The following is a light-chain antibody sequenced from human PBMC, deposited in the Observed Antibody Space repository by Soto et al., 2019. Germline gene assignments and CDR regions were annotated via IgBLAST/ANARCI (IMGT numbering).Light chain of an antibody. Sequence: EIVLTQSPGTLSLSPEERATLSCRASQSVSSIYLAWYQQKPGQAPRLLIYGASSRATGIPDRFSGSGSGTDFTLTISRLEPEDFAVYYCQQYGSSPGFTFGPGTKVD. CDR3: QQYGSSPGFT. V-gene: IGKV3-20*01. J-gene: IGKJ3*01. CDR1: QSVSSIY. CDR2: GAS.